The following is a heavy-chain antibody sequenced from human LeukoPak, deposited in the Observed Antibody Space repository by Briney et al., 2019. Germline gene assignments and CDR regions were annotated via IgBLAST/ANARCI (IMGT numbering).Heavy chain of an antibody. Sequence: PGGSLRVSCAAPGFPLSSTGMSWVRQAPGKWLEWVSGISGGNTFYADSVKGRFTISRDNSKSTLYLQMDSLRVEDTAIYYCARGTGAAAGPDRGIHWGQGTLVTVSS. CDR2: ISGGNT. V-gene: IGHV3-23*01. CDR1: GFPLSSTG. D-gene: IGHD6-13*01. CDR3: ARGTGAAAGPDRGIH. J-gene: IGHJ4*02.